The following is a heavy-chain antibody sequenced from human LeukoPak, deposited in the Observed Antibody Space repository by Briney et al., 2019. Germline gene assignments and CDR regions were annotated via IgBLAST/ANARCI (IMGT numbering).Heavy chain of an antibody. Sequence: PGRSLRLSCAASGFTFRNYAMHWVRQAPGEGLEWVAVTSSDGSNGYYADSVRGRFSISRDNSKNTVYLQMNSLRAEDTALYYCVRPYTSSWYLFDYWGQGTLVTVSS. CDR3: VRPYTSSWYLFDY. CDR2: TSSDGSNG. CDR1: GFTFRNYA. J-gene: IGHJ4*02. V-gene: IGHV3-30*04. D-gene: IGHD6-13*01.